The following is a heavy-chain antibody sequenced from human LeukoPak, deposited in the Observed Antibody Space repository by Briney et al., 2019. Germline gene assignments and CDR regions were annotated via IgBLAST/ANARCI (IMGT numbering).Heavy chain of an antibody. Sequence: GGSLRLSCAGSGFTFSSYSMNWVRQAPGKGLEWVSGISDSGGSTYYADSVKGRFTISRDNSKNTLYLQMNSLRAEDTAVYYCVEGRLQPYYLDYWGQGTLVTVSS. CDR1: GFTFSSYS. J-gene: IGHJ4*02. D-gene: IGHD5-24*01. V-gene: IGHV3-23*01. CDR2: ISDSGGST. CDR3: VEGRLQPYYLDY.